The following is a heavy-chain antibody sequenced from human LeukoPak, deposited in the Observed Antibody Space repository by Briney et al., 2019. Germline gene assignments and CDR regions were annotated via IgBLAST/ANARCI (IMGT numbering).Heavy chain of an antibody. CDR2: IYHSGST. Sequence: SETLSLTCTVSGYSISSGYYWGWIRQPPGKGLEWIGSIYHSGSTYYNPSLKSRVTISVDTSKNQFSLKLSSVTAADTAVYYCARATYYDFWSGYATFDYWGQGTLVTVSS. V-gene: IGHV4-38-2*02. D-gene: IGHD3-3*01. J-gene: IGHJ4*02. CDR3: ARATYYDFWSGYATFDY. CDR1: GYSISSGYY.